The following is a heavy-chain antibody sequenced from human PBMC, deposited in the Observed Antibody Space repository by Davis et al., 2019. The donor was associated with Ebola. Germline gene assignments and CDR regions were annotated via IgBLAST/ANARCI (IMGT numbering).Heavy chain of an antibody. D-gene: IGHD6-6*01. Sequence: GESLKISCAASGFTFSSYSMNWVRQAPGKELEWVSSISSSSSYIYYADSVKGRFTISRDNAKNSLYLQMNSLRAEDTAVYYCARSSIAARPGYYYGMDAWGQGTTVTVSS. CDR1: GFTFSSYS. V-gene: IGHV3-21*01. CDR2: ISSSSSYI. CDR3: ARSSIAARPGYYYGMDA. J-gene: IGHJ6*02.